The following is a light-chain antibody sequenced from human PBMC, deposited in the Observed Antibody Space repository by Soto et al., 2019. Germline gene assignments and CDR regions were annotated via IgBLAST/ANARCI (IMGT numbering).Light chain of an antibody. J-gene: IGLJ1*01. CDR2: DVT. CDR3: SSYASGGTYV. V-gene: IGLV2-14*01. Sequence: QSALTQPASVSGSPGQSIAISCTGTSSDVGGYNSVSWYQQHPGKAPKLMIYDVTNRPSGVSNRFSGSKSGNTASLTISGLQAEDEADYDCSSYASGGTYVFGTGTKVTVL. CDR1: SSDVGGYNS.